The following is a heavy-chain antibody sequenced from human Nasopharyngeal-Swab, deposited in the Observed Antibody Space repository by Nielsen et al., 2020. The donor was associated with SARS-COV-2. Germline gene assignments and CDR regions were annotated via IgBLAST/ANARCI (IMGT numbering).Heavy chain of an antibody. CDR3: AAYCSSTSCYMAIDY. CDR1: GGSISSGGYY. Sequence: LRLSCTVSGGSISSGGYYWSWIRQHPGKGLEWIGYIYYSGSTYYNPSLKSRVTISVDTSKNQFSLKLSSVTAADTAVYYCAAYCSSTSCYMAIDYWGQGTLVTVSS. V-gene: IGHV4-31*03. J-gene: IGHJ4*02. CDR2: IYYSGST. D-gene: IGHD2-2*02.